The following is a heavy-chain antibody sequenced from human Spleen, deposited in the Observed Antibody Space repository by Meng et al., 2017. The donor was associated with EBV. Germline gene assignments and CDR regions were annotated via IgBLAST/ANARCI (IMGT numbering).Heavy chain of an antibody. Sequence: AELKNPGASGTVSCKASGYTFTSYGSSWGQHAPGQGLEWMGWISTYNGNTNSSKNFQGRVTMSTDTSTSTANMKLRSLRSDDTAVYYCARDYNASSSYPTWGQGTLVTVSS. CDR2: ISTYNGNT. CDR3: ARDYNASSSYPT. V-gene: IGHV1-18*01. J-gene: IGHJ5*02. D-gene: IGHD3-22*01. CDR1: GYTFTSYG.